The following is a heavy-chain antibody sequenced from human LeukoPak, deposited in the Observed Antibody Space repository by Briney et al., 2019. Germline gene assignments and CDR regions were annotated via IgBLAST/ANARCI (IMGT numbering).Heavy chain of an antibody. V-gene: IGHV4-59*01. CDR2: IYYSGST. J-gene: IGHJ5*02. CDR1: GDSISSYY. CDR3: ARARLHRGFWFDP. D-gene: IGHD3-22*01. Sequence: TSETLSLTCTVSGDSISSYYWSWIRQPPGKGLEWIGYIYYSGSTNYNPSLKSRVTISVDTSKNQFSLKLSSVTAADTAVYYCARARLHRGFWFDPWGQGTLVTVSS.